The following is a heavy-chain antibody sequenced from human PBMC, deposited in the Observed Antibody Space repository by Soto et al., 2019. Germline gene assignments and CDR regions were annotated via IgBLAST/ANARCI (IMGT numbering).Heavy chain of an antibody. CDR1: GGSISSSSYY. D-gene: IGHD6-19*01. CDR2: IYYSGST. CDR3: ARGQPQWLVSNYYYYYMDV. Sequence: PSETLSLTCTVSGGSISSSSYYWGWIRQPPGKGLEWIASIYYSGSTYYNPSLKSRVTISVDTSKNQFSLKLSSVTAADTAVYYCARGQPQWLVSNYYYYYMDVWGKGTTVTVSS. J-gene: IGHJ6*03. V-gene: IGHV4-39*01.